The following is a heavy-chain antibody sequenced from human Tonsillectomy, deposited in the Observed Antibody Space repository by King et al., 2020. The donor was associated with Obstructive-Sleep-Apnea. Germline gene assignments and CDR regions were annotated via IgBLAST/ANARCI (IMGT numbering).Heavy chain of an antibody. CDR1: GFTFSSYA. Sequence: VQLVESGGGLVQPGGSLRLSCAASGFTFSSYAMTWVRQAPGKGLEWVSTISDRGENTYYAGSVKGRLTVSRDNSKNTLHLKMKSLRTEDTAIYYCAKDRAAVAGGIDYWGQGTVVTVSS. J-gene: IGHJ4*02. CDR3: AKDRAAVAGGIDY. V-gene: IGHV3-23*04. CDR2: ISDRGENT. D-gene: IGHD6-19*01.